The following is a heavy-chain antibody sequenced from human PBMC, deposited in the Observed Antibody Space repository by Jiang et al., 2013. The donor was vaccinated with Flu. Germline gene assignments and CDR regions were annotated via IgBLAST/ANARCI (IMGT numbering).Heavy chain of an antibody. CDR2: IYFIGST. Sequence: GPGLVKPSETLSLTCIVSGDSISSGNYYWGWIRQPPGKGLEYIGTIYFIGSTSYNPSLESRVTMTVDTSENQFSLKLTSVTAADTAVYYCARLVQATRAFDYWGQGSLVTVSS. CDR3: ARLVQATRAFDY. V-gene: IGHV4-39*01. CDR1: GDSISSGNYY. D-gene: IGHD3-16*02. J-gene: IGHJ4*02.